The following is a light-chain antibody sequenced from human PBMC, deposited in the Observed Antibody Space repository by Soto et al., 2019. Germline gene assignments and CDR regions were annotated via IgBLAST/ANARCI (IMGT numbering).Light chain of an antibody. CDR3: QQFAISRRT. V-gene: IGKV3-20*01. J-gene: IGKJ4*02. CDR1: QSVSSAF. Sequence: DIELTQSPATLSSSAGERFTLSCRATQSVSSAFLACYQQPPDQAPRLLIYATSSLATGVPDRFSGSGSGTDFTLTISRLEPEDFAVYYCQQFAISRRTFGGGTKVEI. CDR2: ATS.